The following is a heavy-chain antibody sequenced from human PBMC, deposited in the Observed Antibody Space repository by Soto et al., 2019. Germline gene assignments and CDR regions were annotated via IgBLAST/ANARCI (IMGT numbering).Heavy chain of an antibody. J-gene: IGHJ4*02. CDR1: GGSFSGYS. V-gene: IGHV4-34*01. Sequence: LSLTCAVYGGSFSGYSWNWIRQPPGRGLEWIGEINHSGSTNYNPSLKSRVTISLDTSKNQFSLRLTSLTAADTAVYFCARAPQIVAMGRPFDYWGQGILVTVSS. CDR2: INHSGST. CDR3: ARAPQIVAMGRPFDY. D-gene: IGHD5-12*01.